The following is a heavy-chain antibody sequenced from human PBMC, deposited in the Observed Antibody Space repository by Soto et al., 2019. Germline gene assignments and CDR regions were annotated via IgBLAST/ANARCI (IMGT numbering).Heavy chain of an antibody. CDR3: TRDASRDSSARGWFDP. CDR2: ISSNSASI. D-gene: IGHD6-13*01. CDR1: GFTFRCFP. J-gene: IGHJ5*02. V-gene: IGHV3-21*01. Sequence: LRLSCAAYGFTFRCFPMNWVRQAPGKGLEWVSTISSNSASIYYTDALRGRFTISRDNAKNALHLQMNSLRAEDTAVYYCTRDASRDSSARGWFDPWGPGTLVTVSS.